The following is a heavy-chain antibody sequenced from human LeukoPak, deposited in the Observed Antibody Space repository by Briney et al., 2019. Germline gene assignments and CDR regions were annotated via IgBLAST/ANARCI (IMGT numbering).Heavy chain of an antibody. CDR2: ISVSGDTT. V-gene: IGHV3-23*01. CDR1: GFTVSSNY. CDR3: AKGAYDWNY. J-gene: IGHJ4*02. D-gene: IGHD1-1*01. Sequence: GGSLRLSCAASGFTVSSNYMSWVRQAPGKGLEWVSTISVSGDTTYYADSVKGRFTISRDNSKNTLSLQLNSLRADDTAVYYCAKGAYDWNYWGQGTLVTVSS.